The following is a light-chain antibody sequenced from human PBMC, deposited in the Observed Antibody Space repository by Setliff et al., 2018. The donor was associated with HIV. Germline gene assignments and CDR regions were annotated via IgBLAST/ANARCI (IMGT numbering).Light chain of an antibody. CDR2: DVN. CDR3: SSYTRTTTLV. Sequence: QSALTQPASVSGSPGQSITISCTGTSGDIGRYNYVSWYQQHPGKAPKLMIYDVNNRPSGVSNRFSGSKFGNTASLTISGLQAEDEADYYCSSYTRTTTLVFGTGTKVT. V-gene: IGLV2-14*03. CDR1: SGDIGRYNY. J-gene: IGLJ1*01.